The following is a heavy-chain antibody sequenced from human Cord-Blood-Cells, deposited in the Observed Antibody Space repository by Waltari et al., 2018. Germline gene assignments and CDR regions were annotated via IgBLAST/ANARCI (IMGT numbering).Heavy chain of an antibody. J-gene: IGHJ4*02. CDR3: ARSRITIFGVVDTFDY. CDR1: GYTFTSYD. V-gene: IGHV1-8*03. D-gene: IGHD3-3*01. CDR2: MNPNSGNT. Sequence: QVQLVQSGAEVKKPGASVKVSCKASGYTFTSYDINWVRQATGQGLEWMGWMNPNSGNTGYAQKFQGRVTITRNTSISTAYMELSSLRSEDTAVYYCARSRITIFGVVDTFDYWGQGTLDTVSS.